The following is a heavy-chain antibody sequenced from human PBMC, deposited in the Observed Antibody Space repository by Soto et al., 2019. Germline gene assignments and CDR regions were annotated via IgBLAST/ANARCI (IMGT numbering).Heavy chain of an antibody. D-gene: IGHD3-10*01. CDR1: GYTFTIYG. CDR2: ISAYNGNT. Sequence: GASVKVSCKASGYTFTIYGISCVLQSPLQWLEWMGCISAYNGNTNYAQKLQGRVTMTTDTSTSTAYMELRSLRSDDTAVYYCARDRGVRGVRSLPIDYWGQGTLVTVSS. V-gene: IGHV1-18*04. CDR3: ARDRGVRGVRSLPIDY. J-gene: IGHJ4*02.